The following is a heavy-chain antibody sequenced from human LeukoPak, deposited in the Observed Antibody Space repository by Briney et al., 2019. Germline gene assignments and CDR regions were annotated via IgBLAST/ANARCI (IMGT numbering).Heavy chain of an antibody. CDR2: IRYDGSNK. D-gene: IGHD2-21*02. Sequence: GGSLRLSRAASGFTFSSYGMHWVRQAPGKGLEWVAFIRYDGSNKYYADSVKGRFTISRDNSKSTLYLQMNSLRVEDTAVYYCAKADLTTADRDAFDIWGQGTVVTVSS. V-gene: IGHV3-30*02. CDR3: AKADLTTADRDAFDI. CDR1: GFTFSSYG. J-gene: IGHJ3*02.